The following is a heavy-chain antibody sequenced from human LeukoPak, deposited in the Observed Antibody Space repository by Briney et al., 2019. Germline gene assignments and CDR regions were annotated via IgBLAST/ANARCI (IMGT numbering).Heavy chain of an antibody. J-gene: IGHJ5*02. Sequence: EASVTVSCKASGGTLNSYGFSWVRQAPGQGLEWMGGIIPIFHSAKYAHKFQGRVTITTDESTTTSYMELSSLRSEDTAMYYCARVDSMVSTLGPLDPWGQGTLVTVSS. V-gene: IGHV1-69*05. CDR1: GGTLNSYG. CDR2: IIPIFHSA. CDR3: ARVDSMVSTLGPLDP. D-gene: IGHD5/OR15-5a*01.